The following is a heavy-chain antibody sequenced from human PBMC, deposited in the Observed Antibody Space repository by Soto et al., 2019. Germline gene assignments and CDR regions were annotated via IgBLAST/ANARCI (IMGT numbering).Heavy chain of an antibody. J-gene: IGHJ3*01. CDR2: IYDGETT. Sequence: QVHLQESGPGLVKPSQTLTLTCTVSGGSVSSGGYYWNWIRQHPGKGLEWIGYIYDGETTYYNPSLKSRLTMSLGTSRDQFSLKVMSVSPADTAVYYCVRENFGVAVLDVFDLWGQGTMVTVSS. CDR3: VRENFGVAVLDVFDL. V-gene: IGHV4-31*03. D-gene: IGHD3-3*01. CDR1: GGSVSSGGYY.